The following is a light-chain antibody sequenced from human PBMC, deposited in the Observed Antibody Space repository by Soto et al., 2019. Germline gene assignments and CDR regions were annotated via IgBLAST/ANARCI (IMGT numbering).Light chain of an antibody. CDR2: GNS. CDR1: SSNIGAGYD. CDR3: QSYDSSLRVYV. J-gene: IGLJ1*01. Sequence: QAVVTQLPSVSGAPGQRVTISCTGSSSNIGAGYDVHWYQQLPGTAPKLLIYGNSNRPSGVPDRFSGSKSGTSASLAITGLQAEDEADYYCQSYDSSLRVYVFGTGTKLTVL. V-gene: IGLV1-40*01.